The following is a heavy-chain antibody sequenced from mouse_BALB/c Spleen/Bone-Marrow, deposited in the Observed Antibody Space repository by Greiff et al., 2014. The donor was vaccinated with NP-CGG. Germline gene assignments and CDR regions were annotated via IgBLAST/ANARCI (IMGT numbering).Heavy chain of an antibody. J-gene: IGHJ4*01. CDR1: GFTFSDYY. CDR2: ISDGGSYT. D-gene: IGHD2-14*01. V-gene: IGHV5-4*02. CDR3: ARDRGVQGYAMDY. Sequence: EVKLMESGGGLVKPGGSLKLSCAASGFTFSDYYMYWVRQTPEKRLEWVATISDGGSYTYYPDSVKGRFTISGDIAKNNLYLQMSSLKSEDTAMYYCARDRGVQGYAMDYWGQGTSVTVSS.